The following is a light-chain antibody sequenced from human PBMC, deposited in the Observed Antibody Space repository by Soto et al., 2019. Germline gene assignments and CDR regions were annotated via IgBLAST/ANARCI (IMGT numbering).Light chain of an antibody. CDR3: QQSYRAPRT. CDR2: AAS. J-gene: IGKJ3*01. V-gene: IGKV1-39*01. CDR1: QSISTY. Sequence: DIQLTQSPSSLSASVGDRVTITCRASQSISTYLNWYQQKPGKAPNVLIYAASSLQAGVPSRFSGSGSGTDFTLTISSLQPEDFATYFCQQSYRAPRTFGPGTRVDIK.